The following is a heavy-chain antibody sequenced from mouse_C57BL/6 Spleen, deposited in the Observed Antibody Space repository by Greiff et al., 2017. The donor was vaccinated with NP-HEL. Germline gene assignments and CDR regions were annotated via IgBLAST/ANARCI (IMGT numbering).Heavy chain of an antibody. CDR1: GFTFSDYG. J-gene: IGHJ1*03. D-gene: IGHD1-3*01. CDR2: ISSGSSTI. Sequence: EVQLVESGGGLVKPGGSLKLSCAASGFTFSDYGMHWVRQAPEQGLEWVAYISSGSSTIYYADTVKGRFTISRDNAKNTLFLQMTSLRSEDTAMYYCARSGSKGWYFDVWGTGTTVTVSS. V-gene: IGHV5-17*01. CDR3: ARSGSKGWYFDV.